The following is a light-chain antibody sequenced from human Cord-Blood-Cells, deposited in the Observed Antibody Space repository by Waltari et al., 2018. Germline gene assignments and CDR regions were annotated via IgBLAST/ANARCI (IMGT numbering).Light chain of an antibody. CDR1: QSVSSGY. CDR3: QQYGSSPWT. J-gene: IGKJ1*01. CDR2: GAS. Sequence: TVLTHSPGPLSLSPGGRATHPCRASQSVSSGYLAWDQQKPGQAPRLLIYGASSRATGIPARFSGRGSGTDFTLSISRLETEDFAVYDCQQYGSSPWTFGQGTKVEIK. V-gene: IGKV3-20*01.